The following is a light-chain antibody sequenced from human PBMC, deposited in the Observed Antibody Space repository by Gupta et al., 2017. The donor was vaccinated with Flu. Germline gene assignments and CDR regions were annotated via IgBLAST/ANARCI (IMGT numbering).Light chain of an antibody. CDR3: QQRDSTLIT. V-gene: IGKV1-39*01. J-gene: IGKJ5*01. CDR1: QSISSY. Sequence: DIQMTQSPSSLSASVGDRVTITCRASQSISSYLNWYQQKPGKAPKLLIYAASSLQSGVPSRFSGSGSGTDFTLTISSRQPEDFATYYCQQRDSTLITFGQGTRLEIK. CDR2: AAS.